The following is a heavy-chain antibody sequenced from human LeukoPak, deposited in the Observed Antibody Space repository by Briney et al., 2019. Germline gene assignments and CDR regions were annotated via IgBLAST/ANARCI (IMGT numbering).Heavy chain of an antibody. Sequence: PSQTLSLTCTVSGGSISSGSYYWSWIRQPPGKGLEWIGYIYHSGSTYYNPSLKSRVTISVDRSKNQFSLKLSSVTAADTAVYYCARIVQGPYYYYYYMDVWGKGTTVTVSS. CDR3: ARIVQGPYYYYYYMDV. V-gene: IGHV4-30-2*01. CDR2: IYHSGST. CDR1: GGSISSGSYY. D-gene: IGHD3-22*01. J-gene: IGHJ6*03.